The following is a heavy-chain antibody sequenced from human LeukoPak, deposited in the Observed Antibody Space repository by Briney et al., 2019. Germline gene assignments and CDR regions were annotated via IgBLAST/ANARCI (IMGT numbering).Heavy chain of an antibody. V-gene: IGHV4-59*01. D-gene: IGHD5-24*01. CDR3: ARDRSRHGYSRYNWFDP. CDR2: IYYSGSS. CDR1: RGSIITYY. Sequence: PSETLSLTCTVSRGSIITYYWSWIRQPPGKGLEWIGYIYYSGSSNYSPSLKSRVTISVDTSKNQFSLKLSSVTAADTAVYYCARDRSRHGYSRYNWFDPWGQGTLVTVSS. J-gene: IGHJ5*02.